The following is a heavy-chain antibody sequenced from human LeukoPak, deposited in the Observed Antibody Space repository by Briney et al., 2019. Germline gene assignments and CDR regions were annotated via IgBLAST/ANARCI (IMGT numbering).Heavy chain of an antibody. D-gene: IGHD5-24*01. Sequence: PSETLSLTCTVSGGSISSYYWSWIRQPPGKGLEWIGYIYYSGSTNYNPSLESRVTISVDTSKNQFSLKLSSVTAADTAVYYCASNDGYNYKIGRDAFDIWGQGTMVTVSS. V-gene: IGHV4-59*01. J-gene: IGHJ3*02. CDR3: ASNDGYNYKIGRDAFDI. CDR2: IYYSGST. CDR1: GGSISSYY.